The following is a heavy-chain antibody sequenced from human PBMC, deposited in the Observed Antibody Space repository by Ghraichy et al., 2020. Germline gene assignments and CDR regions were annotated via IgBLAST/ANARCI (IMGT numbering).Heavy chain of an antibody. Sequence: LSLTCAASGFTFSSYSINWVRQAPGKGLEWVSSISGSGSYIYYADSVKGRFTISRDNAKNSLYLQMNSLTAEDTAVYYCARDWTMTTVTTSAFDIWGQGTMVTVSS. CDR3: ARDWTMTTVTTSAFDI. J-gene: IGHJ3*02. D-gene: IGHD4-17*01. CDR1: GFTFSSYS. CDR2: ISGSGSYI. V-gene: IGHV3-21*01.